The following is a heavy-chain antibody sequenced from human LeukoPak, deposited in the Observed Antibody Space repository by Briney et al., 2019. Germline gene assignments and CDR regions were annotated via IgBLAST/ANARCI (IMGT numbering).Heavy chain of an antibody. D-gene: IGHD5-18*01. V-gene: IGHV3-49*04. CDR1: GFTFGDYA. CDR2: IRSKAYGGTT. J-gene: IGHJ4*02. CDR3: TRLMDTAMVDY. Sequence: QPGRSLRLSCTASGFTFGDYAMSWVRQAPGKGLEWVGFIRSKAYGGTTEYAASVKGRFTISRDDSKSIAYLQMNSLKTEDTAVYYCTRLMDTAMVDYWGQGTPVTVSS.